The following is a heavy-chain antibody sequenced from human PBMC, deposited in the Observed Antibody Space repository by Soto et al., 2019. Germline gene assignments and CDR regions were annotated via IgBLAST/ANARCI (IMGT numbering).Heavy chain of an antibody. J-gene: IGHJ3*02. CDR1: GFTFSSYS. CDR3: ARDGGIAVAGTGLYAFDI. V-gene: IGHV3-21*01. Sequence: GGSLRLSCAASGFTFSSYSMNWVRQAPGKGLEWVSSISSSSSYIYYADSVKGRFTISGDNAKNSLYLQMNSLRAEDTAVYYCARDGGIAVAGTGLYAFDIWGQGTMVTVSS. D-gene: IGHD6-19*01. CDR2: ISSSSSYI.